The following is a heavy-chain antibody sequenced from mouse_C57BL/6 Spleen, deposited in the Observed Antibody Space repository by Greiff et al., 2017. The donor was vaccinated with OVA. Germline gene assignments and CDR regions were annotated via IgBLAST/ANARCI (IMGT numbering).Heavy chain of an antibody. V-gene: IGHV1-55*01. CDR1: GYTFTSYW. Sequence: QVQLQQPGAELVKPGASVKMSCKASGYTFTSYWITWVKQRPGQGLEWIGDINPGSGSTNYNEKFKGKATLTVDTSSSTAYIQLSSLTSEDSAVYYCARGDYGGYWYLNVGGTGTTVTVSS. CDR2: INPGSGST. J-gene: IGHJ1*03. D-gene: IGHD2-13*01. CDR3: ARGDYGGYWYLNV.